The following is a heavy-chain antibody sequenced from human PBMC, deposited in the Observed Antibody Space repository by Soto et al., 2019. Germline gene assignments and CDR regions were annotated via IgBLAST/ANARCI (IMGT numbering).Heavy chain of an antibody. Sequence: GASVKVSCKASGGTFSSYAISWVRQAPGRGLEWMGGIIPIFGTANYAQKFQGRVTITADKSTSTAYMELSSLRSEDTAVYYCARYGGSGWSGSYYGMDVWGQGTTVTVSS. CDR2: IIPIFGTA. V-gene: IGHV1-69*06. D-gene: IGHD6-19*01. J-gene: IGHJ6*02. CDR1: GGTFSSYA. CDR3: ARYGGSGWSGSYYGMDV.